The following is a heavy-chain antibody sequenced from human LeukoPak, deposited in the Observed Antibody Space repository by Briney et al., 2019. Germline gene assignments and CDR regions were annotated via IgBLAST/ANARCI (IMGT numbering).Heavy chain of an antibody. D-gene: IGHD1-7*01. Sequence: PSETLSLTCTVSGASVNGYYWNWILQAPAKGLEWIGFIHYSGLTVYSPSLQSRVSMSVDTSRNQFSLDLSSVTAADTALYYCARDPPEDEWNSLDSWGQGILVTVSS. CDR2: IHYSGLT. J-gene: IGHJ4*02. V-gene: IGHV4-59*02. CDR3: ARDPPEDEWNSLDS. CDR1: GASVNGYY.